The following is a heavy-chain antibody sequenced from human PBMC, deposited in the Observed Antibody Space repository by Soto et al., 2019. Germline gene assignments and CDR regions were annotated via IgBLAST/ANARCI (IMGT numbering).Heavy chain of an antibody. Sequence: SETLSLTCTVSGGSISSSSYYWGWIRQPPGKGLEWNGSIYYSGSTYYNPSLKSRVTISVDTSKNQFSLKLSSVTAADTAVYYCARLGAVAGKDYYGMDVWGQGTTVTVSS. J-gene: IGHJ6*02. D-gene: IGHD6-19*01. CDR1: GGSISSSSYY. V-gene: IGHV4-39*01. CDR2: IYYSGST. CDR3: ARLGAVAGKDYYGMDV.